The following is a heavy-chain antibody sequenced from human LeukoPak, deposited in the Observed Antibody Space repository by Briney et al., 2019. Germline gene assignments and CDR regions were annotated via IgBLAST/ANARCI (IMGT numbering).Heavy chain of an antibody. D-gene: IGHD3-10*01. CDR3: AKDRIEWFGELLSSFDF. CDR1: GFTFSNFG. J-gene: IGHJ4*02. Sequence: GGSLRLSCAASGFTFSNFGMHWVRQAPGKGLEWVAVISDDGSNIHYADSVKGRFTISRDNFRNTLFLQTSSLRGEDTAVYYCAKDRIEWFGELLSSFDFWGQGTLVTVSS. V-gene: IGHV3-30*18. CDR2: ISDDGSNI.